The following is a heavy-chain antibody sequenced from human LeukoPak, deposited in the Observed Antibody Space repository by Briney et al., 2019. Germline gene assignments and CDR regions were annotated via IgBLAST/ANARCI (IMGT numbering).Heavy chain of an antibody. CDR3: ARVSRDRLGIVDYHFDS. J-gene: IGHJ4*02. D-gene: IGHD7-27*01. CDR2: IYYSGST. CDR1: GGSISRNY. Sequence: MSSETLSLTCSVSGGSISRNYWSWIRQPPGKGLEWIGYIYYSGSTNYNPSLKSRVTISVDTSKNHFSLKLSAVTAADTAVYYCARVSRDRLGIVDYHFDSWGQGTLVTVSS. V-gene: IGHV4-59*01.